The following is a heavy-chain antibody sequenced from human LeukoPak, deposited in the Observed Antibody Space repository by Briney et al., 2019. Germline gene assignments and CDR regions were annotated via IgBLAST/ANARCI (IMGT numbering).Heavy chain of an antibody. Sequence: SETLSLTCTVSGGSISSYYWSWIRQPPGKGLEWIGYIYYSGSTNYNPSLKSRVTISVDTSKNQFSLKLSSVTAADTAVYYCARAHYGSGSSKFDYWGLGTLVTVSS. J-gene: IGHJ4*02. D-gene: IGHD3-10*01. CDR1: GGSISSYY. V-gene: IGHV4-59*01. CDR3: ARAHYGSGSSKFDY. CDR2: IYYSGST.